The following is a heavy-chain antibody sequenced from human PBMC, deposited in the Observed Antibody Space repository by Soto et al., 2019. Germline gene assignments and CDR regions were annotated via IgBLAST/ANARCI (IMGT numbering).Heavy chain of an antibody. CDR1: GGSISSSSYY. CDR2: IYYSGST. V-gene: IGHV4-39*01. J-gene: IGHJ6*03. CDR3: ARLPSYYMDV. Sequence: SETLSLTCTVSGGSISSSSYYWGWIRQPPGKGLEWIGSIYYSGSTYYNPSLKSRVTISVDTSKNQFSLKLSSVTAADTAVYYCARLPSYYMDVWGKGTTVTVSS.